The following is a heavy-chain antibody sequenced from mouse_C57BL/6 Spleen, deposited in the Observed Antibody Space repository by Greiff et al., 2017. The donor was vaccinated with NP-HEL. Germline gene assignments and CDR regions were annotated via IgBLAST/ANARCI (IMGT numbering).Heavy chain of an antibody. V-gene: IGHV14-4*01. CDR1: GFNIKDDY. D-gene: IGHD2-4*01. Sequence: VHVKQSGAELVRPGASVKLSCTASGFNIKDDYMHWVKQRPEQGLEWIGWIDPENGDTEYASKFQGKATITADTSSNTAYLQLSSLTSEDTAVYYCTTGDYDRFAYWGQGTLVTVSA. CDR2: IDPENGDT. CDR3: TTGDYDRFAY. J-gene: IGHJ3*01.